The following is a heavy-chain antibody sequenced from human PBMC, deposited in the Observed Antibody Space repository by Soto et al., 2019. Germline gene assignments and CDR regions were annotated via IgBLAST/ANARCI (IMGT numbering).Heavy chain of an antibody. CDR2: IYSGGST. CDR3: ARDGHDILTGYYYY. CDR1: GFTVSSNY. D-gene: IGHD3-9*01. V-gene: IGHV3-53*04. J-gene: IGHJ4*02. Sequence: EVQLVESGGGLVQPGGSLRLSCAASGFTVSSNYMSWVRQAPGKGLEWVSVIYSGGSTYYADSVKGRFTISRHNSKNTLYLQMNSLRAEDTAVYYCARDGHDILTGYYYYWGQGTLVTVSS.